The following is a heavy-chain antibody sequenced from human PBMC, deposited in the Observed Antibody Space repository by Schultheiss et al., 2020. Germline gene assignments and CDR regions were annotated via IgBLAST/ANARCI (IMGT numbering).Heavy chain of an antibody. CDR2: ISGSGGST. D-gene: IGHD5-18*01. Sequence: GGSLRLSCAASGFTFSSNYMSWVRQAPGKGLEWVSAISGSGGSTYYADSVKGRFTISRDNSKNTLYLQMNSLRAEDTAVYYCAKVSRVYSYGVFDYWGQGTLVTVSS. CDR3: AKVSRVYSYGVFDY. V-gene: IGHV3-23*01. J-gene: IGHJ4*02. CDR1: GFTFSSNY.